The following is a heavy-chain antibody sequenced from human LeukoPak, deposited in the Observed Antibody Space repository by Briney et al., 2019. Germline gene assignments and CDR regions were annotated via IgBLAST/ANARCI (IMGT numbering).Heavy chain of an antibody. CDR2: ISSSGSAI. CDR3: ARVRGSYCSDY. Sequence: GGSLRLSCAASGFTFSDYYMSWIRQAPGKGLEWVSYISSSGSAIKYADSVKGRFTISRDNAKNSLYLQMNGLRADDTAMYYCARVRGSYCSDYWGQGTLVTVSS. D-gene: IGHD1-26*01. CDR1: GFTFSDYY. J-gene: IGHJ4*02. V-gene: IGHV3-11*04.